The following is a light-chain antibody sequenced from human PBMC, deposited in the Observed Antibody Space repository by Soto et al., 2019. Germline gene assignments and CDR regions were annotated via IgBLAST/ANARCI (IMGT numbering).Light chain of an antibody. CDR1: SSNIGAGYD. J-gene: IGLJ2*01. Sequence: QSVLTQPPSVSGAPGQRVTISCTGSSSNIGAGYDVHWYQQLPGTAPKVLIYDNNNRPSGVPDRFSGSKSGTSASLAITALQAEDEADYYCHSYDVSLSGPVFGGGTKLTVL. CDR2: DNN. V-gene: IGLV1-40*01. CDR3: HSYDVSLSGPV.